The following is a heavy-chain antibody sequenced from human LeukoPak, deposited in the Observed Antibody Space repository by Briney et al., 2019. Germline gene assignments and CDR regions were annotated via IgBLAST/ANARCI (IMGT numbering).Heavy chain of an antibody. CDR3: ARDKYYDSSGYYYGLDY. V-gene: IGHV4-31*03. CDR1: GGSISSGGYY. J-gene: IGHJ4*02. CDR2: IYYSGST. D-gene: IGHD3-22*01. Sequence: PSQTLSLTCTVSGGSISSGGYYWSWIRQHPGKGLEWIGYIYYSGSTYYNPCLKSRVTISVDTSKNQFSLKLGSVTAADTAVYYCARDKYYDSSGYYYGLDYWGQGTLVTVSA.